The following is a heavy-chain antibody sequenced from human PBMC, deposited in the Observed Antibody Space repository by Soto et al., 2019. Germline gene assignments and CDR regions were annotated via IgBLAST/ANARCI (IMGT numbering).Heavy chain of an antibody. V-gene: IGHV2-5*01. CDR1: GFSLSTSGVG. J-gene: IGHJ5*02. Sequence: GPTLVSPTHALTLTCTFSGFSLSTSGVGVGWIRQPPGKSLELLALIYWNDDKRYSPSLKSRLTITKDTSKNQVVLTMTNMDPVDTATYYCAHRIPIDPLGNLTMIVGRGRDWFDPWGQGTLVTVSS. CDR3: AHRIPIDPLGNLTMIVGRGRDWFDP. CDR2: IYWNDDK. D-gene: IGHD3-22*01.